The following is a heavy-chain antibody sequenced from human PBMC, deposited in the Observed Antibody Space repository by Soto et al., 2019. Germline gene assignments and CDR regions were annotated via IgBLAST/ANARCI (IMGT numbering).Heavy chain of an antibody. J-gene: IGHJ4*02. D-gene: IGHD3-10*01. CDR2: IYSGGST. CDR1: GFTVSSNY. V-gene: IGHV3-53*01. CDR3: ARIRGGSGSHHDY. Sequence: EVQLVESGGGLIQPGGSLRLSCAASGFTVSSNYMSWVRQAPGKGLEWVSVIYSGGSTYYADSVKGRFTISRDNSKNTLYLHMNSLRAEDTAVYYCARIRGGSGSHHDYWGQGTLVTVSS.